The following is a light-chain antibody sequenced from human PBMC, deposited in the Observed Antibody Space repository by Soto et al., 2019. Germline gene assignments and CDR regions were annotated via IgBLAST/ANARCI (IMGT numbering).Light chain of an antibody. J-gene: IGKJ2*01. CDR2: TGS. CDR3: QHYTIYPYT. CDR1: QAIDSW. V-gene: IGKV1D-16*01. Sequence: DIQMTQSPSSVSASVGDRVTITCRASQAIDSWLAWYQQKPGEAPKLLIFTGSLLHSGVPPRFSGSGSGTDFTLTISSLQPEDFATYYCQHYTIYPYTFGQGTKLEIK.